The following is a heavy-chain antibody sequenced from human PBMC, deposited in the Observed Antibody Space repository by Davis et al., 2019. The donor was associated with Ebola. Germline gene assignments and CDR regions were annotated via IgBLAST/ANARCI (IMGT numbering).Heavy chain of an antibody. J-gene: IGHJ4*02. CDR1: GGSFSGYH. Sequence: PSETLSLTCAVSGGSFSGYHWRWIRQPPGKGLEWIGEINHSGSTNYRPSLESRVIISADMSKNQFSRKLRSVTAADTAVYYCARDPKYSSRFDYWGQGTLVTVSS. CDR2: INHSGST. V-gene: IGHV4-34*01. D-gene: IGHD6-6*01. CDR3: ARDPKYSSRFDY.